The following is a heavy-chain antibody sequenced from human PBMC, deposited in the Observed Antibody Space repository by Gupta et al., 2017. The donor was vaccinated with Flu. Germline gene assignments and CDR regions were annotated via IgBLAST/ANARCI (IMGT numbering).Heavy chain of an antibody. CDR3: ASGSDYGYADH. D-gene: IGHD2-2*03. CDR1: GFTFSGNY. J-gene: IGHJ4*02. V-gene: IGHV3-11*01. Sequence: QVQLVESGGGLVKPGGSLRFSCAASGFTFSGNYMNWIRQSSGRGLEWVSYISETGTIYYGDSVKGRFTISRDNANKLVYLQMNSLRVEDTAVYYCASGSDYGYADHWGQGTLVSVSS. CDR2: ISETGTI.